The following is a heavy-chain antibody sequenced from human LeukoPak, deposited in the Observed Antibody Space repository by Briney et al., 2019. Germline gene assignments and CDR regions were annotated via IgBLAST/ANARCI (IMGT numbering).Heavy chain of an antibody. CDR3: AKGRGWEASYYYYYMDV. D-gene: IGHD1-26*01. Sequence: GGSLRLPCAASGFTFSIYGFHWVRQAPGKGLEWVAFIRYDGSNKYYTDSVKGRFTISRDNSKNTLYLQMNSLRAEDTAVYYCAKGRGWEASYYYYYMDVWGKGTTVTISS. J-gene: IGHJ6*03. CDR2: IRYDGSNK. CDR1: GFTFSIYG. V-gene: IGHV3-30*02.